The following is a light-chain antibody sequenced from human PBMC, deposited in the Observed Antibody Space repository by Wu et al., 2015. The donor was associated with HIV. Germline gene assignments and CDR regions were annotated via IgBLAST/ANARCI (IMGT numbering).Light chain of an antibody. CDR2: IAS. J-gene: IGKJ5*01. CDR3: QQYATSIT. Sequence: EIVLTQSPGTLSLSPGERATLSCRASQNINSYPIAWYQQKPGQPPKLLIYIASGRATGVPDRFSGSGSGTDFTLTIRRLEPEDFAVYYCQQYATSITFGQGTRLEIK. V-gene: IGKV3-20*01. CDR1: QNINSYP.